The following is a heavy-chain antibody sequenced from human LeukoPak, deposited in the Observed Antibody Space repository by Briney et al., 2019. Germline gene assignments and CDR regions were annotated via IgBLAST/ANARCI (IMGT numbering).Heavy chain of an antibody. CDR2: IWYDGSNK. D-gene: IGHD3-10*01. CDR1: GFTFSSYG. CDR3: AREGPRGGWFDP. Sequence: GRSLRLSCAASGFTFSSYGMHWVRQAPGKGLEWVAVIWYDGSNKYYADSVKGRFTTSRDNSKNTLYLQMNSLRAEDTAVYYCAREGPRGGWFDPWGQGTLVTVSS. J-gene: IGHJ5*02. V-gene: IGHV3-33*01.